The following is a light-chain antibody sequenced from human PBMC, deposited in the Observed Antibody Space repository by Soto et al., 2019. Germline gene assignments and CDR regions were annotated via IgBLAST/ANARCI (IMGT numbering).Light chain of an antibody. J-gene: IGKJ1*01. CDR2: AAS. Sequence: AIRMTQSPSSLSASTGDRVTITCRASQGISSYLAWYQQKPGKAPKLLIYAASTLQSGVPSRFSGSGSGTDFTLTISRLEPEDFAVYYCQQFGSSLRRTFGQGTKV. CDR1: QGISSY. CDR3: QQFGSSLRRT. V-gene: IGKV1-8*01.